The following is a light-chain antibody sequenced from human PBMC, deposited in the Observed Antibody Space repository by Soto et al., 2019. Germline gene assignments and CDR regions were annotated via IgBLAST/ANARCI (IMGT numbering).Light chain of an antibody. V-gene: IGLV1-40*01. CDR1: SSNIGAGYD. CDR3: QSYDSSLSGVV. CDR2: GNS. J-gene: IGLJ2*01. Sequence: QSVLTQPPSVSGAPGQRVTISCTGSSSNIGAGYDVHWYQQLPGTAPKVLIYGNSNRPSGVPDRFSGSKSGTSASLAITGLQAEDEAGYYCQSYDSSLSGVVLGGGTKVTVL.